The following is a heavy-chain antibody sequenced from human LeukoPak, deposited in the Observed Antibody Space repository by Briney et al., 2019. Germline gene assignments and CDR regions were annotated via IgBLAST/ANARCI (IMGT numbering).Heavy chain of an antibody. J-gene: IGHJ4*02. CDR2: IWYDGSNK. V-gene: IGHV3-33*01. CDR1: GFTFSSYG. CDR3: GRDLYYYDSSGYWDI. Sequence: HPGRSLRLSCAASGFTFSSYGMHWVRQAPGKGLEWVAVIWYDGSNKYYADSVKGRFTISRDNSKNTLYLQMNSLRAEDTAVYYCGRDLYYYDSSGYWDIGGQGTLVTVSS. D-gene: IGHD3-22*01.